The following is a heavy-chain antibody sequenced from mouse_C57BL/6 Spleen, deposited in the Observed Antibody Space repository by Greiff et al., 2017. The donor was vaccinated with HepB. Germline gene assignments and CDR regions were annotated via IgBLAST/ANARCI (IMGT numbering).Heavy chain of an antibody. D-gene: IGHD3-2*02. CDR1: GYTFTSYW. J-gene: IGHJ1*03. Sequence: QVQLQQPGAELVRPGSSVKLSCKASGYTFTSYWMHWVKQRPIQGLEWIGNIDPSDSETHYNQKFKDKATLTVDKSSSTAYMQLSSRTSEDSAVYYCARRGTAQVHWYFDVWGTGTTVTVSS. CDR2: IDPSDSET. CDR3: ARRGTAQVHWYFDV. V-gene: IGHV1-52*01.